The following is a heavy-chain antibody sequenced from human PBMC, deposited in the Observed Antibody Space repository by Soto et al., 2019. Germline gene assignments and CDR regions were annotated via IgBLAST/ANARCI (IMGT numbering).Heavy chain of an antibody. V-gene: IGHV2-5*05. CDR3: ARDSSGWYGFDY. CDR2: IYWDDDK. J-gene: IGHJ4*02. CDR1: GFSLGTRGVG. Sequence: QITLKESGPTLVKPTQTLTLTCTFSGFSLGTRGVGVGWIRQPPGRPLEWLALIYWDDDKRYAPSLKSSPTITKDTSKNQVVLTMTNMDPVDSATYYCARDSSGWYGFDYWGQGTLVTVSS. D-gene: IGHD6-19*01.